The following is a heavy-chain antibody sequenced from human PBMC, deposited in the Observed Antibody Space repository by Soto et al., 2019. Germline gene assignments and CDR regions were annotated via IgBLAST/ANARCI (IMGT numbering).Heavy chain of an antibody. D-gene: IGHD3-3*01. J-gene: IGHJ3*02. CDR1: GGSISSGGYY. CDR2: IYYSGST. Sequence: SETLSLTCTVSGGSISSGGYYWSWIRQHPGKGLEWIGYIYYSGSTYYNPSLKSRVTISVDTSKNQFSLKLSSVTAADTAVYYCAREYYDFWSGYYKLEAFDIWGQGTMVTVSS. V-gene: IGHV4-31*03. CDR3: AREYYDFWSGYYKLEAFDI.